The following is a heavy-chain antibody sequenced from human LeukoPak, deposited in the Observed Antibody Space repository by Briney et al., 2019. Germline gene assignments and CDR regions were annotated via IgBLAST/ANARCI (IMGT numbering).Heavy chain of an antibody. J-gene: IGHJ4*02. CDR3: ARDRDSSGWYNLDY. CDR2: INSRGTTI. V-gene: IGHV3-48*01. D-gene: IGHD6-19*01. Sequence: PGGSLRLSCAASGFTFNDYSMNWVRQAPGKGLEWVSYINSRGTTIYYADSVKGRFTISRDNAKNSLFLQMNSLRAEDTAVYYCARDRDSSGWYNLDYWGQGTLVTVSS. CDR1: GFTFNDYS.